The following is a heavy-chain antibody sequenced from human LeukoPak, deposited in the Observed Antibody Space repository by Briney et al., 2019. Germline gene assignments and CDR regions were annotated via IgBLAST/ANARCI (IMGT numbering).Heavy chain of an antibody. CDR1: GFTFSSYS. Sequence: GGSLRLSCAASGFTFSSYSMNWVRQAPGKGLEWVSSISSSSSYIYYADSVKGRFTISRDNAKNSLYLQMNSLRAEDTAVYYCARDCYYDSSGYPGGLPFDYWGQGTLVTVPS. D-gene: IGHD3-22*01. V-gene: IGHV3-21*01. CDR3: ARDCYYDSSGYPGGLPFDY. J-gene: IGHJ4*02. CDR2: ISSSSSYI.